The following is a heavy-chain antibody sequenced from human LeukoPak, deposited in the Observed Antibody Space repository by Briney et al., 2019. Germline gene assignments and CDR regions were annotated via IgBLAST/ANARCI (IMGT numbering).Heavy chain of an antibody. CDR1: GGSISSGGYY. Sequence: SETLSLTCTVSGGSISSGGYYWSWIRQHPGKGLEWIGYIYYSGSTYYNPSLKSQVTISVDTSKNQFSLKLSSVTAADTAVYYCARDHFDWLGKFDPWGQGTLVTVSS. CDR2: IYYSGST. J-gene: IGHJ5*02. CDR3: ARDHFDWLGKFDP. D-gene: IGHD3-9*01. V-gene: IGHV4-31*01.